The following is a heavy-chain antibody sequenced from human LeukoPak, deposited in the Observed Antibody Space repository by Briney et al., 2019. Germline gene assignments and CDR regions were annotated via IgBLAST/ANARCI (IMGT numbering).Heavy chain of an antibody. CDR3: ARDSSSWYY. Sequence: GGSLRLSCAASGFTFGSYSMNWVRQAPGRGLEWVSYISGSSGTTYYADSVQGRFTISRDNAKNSLYLQMNSLRAEDTAVYYCARDSSSWYYWGQGALVTVSS. V-gene: IGHV3-48*01. J-gene: IGHJ4*02. CDR2: ISGSSGTT. D-gene: IGHD6-13*01. CDR1: GFTFGSYS.